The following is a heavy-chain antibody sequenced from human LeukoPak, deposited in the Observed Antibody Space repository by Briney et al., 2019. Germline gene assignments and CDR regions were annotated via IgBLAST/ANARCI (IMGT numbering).Heavy chain of an antibody. Sequence: ASVKVSCKASGYAFTGYYMHWVRQAPGQGLEWMGWINPNSGGTNYAQKFQGWVTMTRDTSISTAYMELSRLRSDDTAVYYCARSKGDGYSSDFDYWGQGTLVTVSS. J-gene: IGHJ4*02. CDR1: GYAFTGYY. CDR2: INPNSGGT. CDR3: ARSKGDGYSSDFDY. V-gene: IGHV1-2*04. D-gene: IGHD5-24*01.